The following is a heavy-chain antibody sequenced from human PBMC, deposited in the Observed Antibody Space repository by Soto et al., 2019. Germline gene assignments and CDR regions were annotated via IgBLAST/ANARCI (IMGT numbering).Heavy chain of an antibody. D-gene: IGHD1-26*01. CDR2: IKQDGSEK. CDR3: ARGWGLDP. Sequence: EVQLVESGGGLVQPGGSLRLSCAASGFTFNSYWMTWVRQAPGKGLEWVANIKQDGSEKYYVDSVKGRFIISRDNAKNSLYLQMNSLRAEDTAVYYCARGWGLDPWGQGTLVTVSS. V-gene: IGHV3-7*04. J-gene: IGHJ5*02. CDR1: GFTFNSYW.